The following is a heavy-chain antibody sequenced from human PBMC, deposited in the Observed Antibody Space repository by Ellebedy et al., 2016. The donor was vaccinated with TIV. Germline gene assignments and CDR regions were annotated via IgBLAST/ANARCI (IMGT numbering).Heavy chain of an antibody. V-gene: IGHV3-30*01. J-gene: IGHJ4*02. CDR2: MSYDGSNK. CDR1: GFTFSSYV. D-gene: IGHD3-10*01. CDR3: ARMGSYSDFDY. Sequence: GESLKISCTASGFTFSSYVMHWVRQAPGKGLEWVAVMSYDGSNKYYADSVKGRFTISRDNSKNTLYLQMNRLRADDTAVYYFARMGSYSDFDYWGQGTLVTVSS.